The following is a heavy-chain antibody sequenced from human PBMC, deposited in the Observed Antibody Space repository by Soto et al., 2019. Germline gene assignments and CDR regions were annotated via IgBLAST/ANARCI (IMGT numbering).Heavy chain of an antibody. Sequence: SLRLSCAASGFTFSDYYMSWIRQAPGKGLEWVSYISSSGSTIYYADSVKGRFTISRDNAKNSLYLQMNSLRAEDTAVYYCARERTYYYDSSGYELGYWGQGTLATVSS. CDR2: ISSSGSTI. V-gene: IGHV3-11*01. CDR1: GFTFSDYY. CDR3: ARERTYYYDSSGYELGY. J-gene: IGHJ4*02. D-gene: IGHD3-22*01.